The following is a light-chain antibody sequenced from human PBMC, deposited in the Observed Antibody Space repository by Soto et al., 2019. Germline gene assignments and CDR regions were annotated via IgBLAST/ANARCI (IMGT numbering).Light chain of an antibody. Sequence: EIVLTQSPRTLSLSAGERATLSCRASQSLRSTSLAWYQQKPGQAPRLLISGASTRAADIPDRFSGSGSGTDFTLTIGRLEPEDLAVYYCQQYDSSPRTFGQGTKVEIK. CDR1: QSLRSTS. J-gene: IGKJ1*01. CDR3: QQYDSSPRT. V-gene: IGKV3-20*01. CDR2: GAS.